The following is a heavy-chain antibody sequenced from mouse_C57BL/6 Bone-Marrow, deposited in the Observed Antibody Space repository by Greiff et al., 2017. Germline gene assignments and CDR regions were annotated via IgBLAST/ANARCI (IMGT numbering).Heavy chain of an antibody. V-gene: IGHV2-5*01. CDR1: GFSLTSYG. Sequence: VQLVESGPGLVQPSQSLSITCTVSGFSLTSYGVHWVRQSPGKGLEWLGVIWRGGSTDYNAAFMSRLSITKDNSKSQVFFKMNSLQADDTAIYYCAKNSNYDVPYARDYWGQGTSVTVSS. J-gene: IGHJ4*01. D-gene: IGHD2-5*01. CDR2: IWRGGST. CDR3: AKNSNYDVPYARDY.